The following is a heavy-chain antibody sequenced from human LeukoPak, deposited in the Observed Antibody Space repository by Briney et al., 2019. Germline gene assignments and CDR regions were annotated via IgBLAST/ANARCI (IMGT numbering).Heavy chain of an antibody. Sequence: GGSLRLSCTPSGFTFSSYAMNWVRQAPGKGPEWVSSISDSGGNTYYADSLKGRFTISRDNSKNTLYLQMISLRAADTAVHYCVIEPLGWDAFDIWGQGTVVTVSS. CDR3: VIEPLGWDAFDI. D-gene: IGHD6-19*01. CDR1: GFTFSSYA. CDR2: ISDSGGNT. V-gene: IGHV3-23*01. J-gene: IGHJ3*02.